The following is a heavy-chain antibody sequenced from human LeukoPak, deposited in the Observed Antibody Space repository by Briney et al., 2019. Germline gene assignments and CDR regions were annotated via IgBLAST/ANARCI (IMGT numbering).Heavy chain of an antibody. Sequence: SETLSLTCAVYGGSFSGYYWSWIRQPPGKGLEWIGEINHSGSTNYNPSLKSRVTISVDTSKNQFSLKLTSVTAADTAVYYCAVIAAAGTRYNWFDPWGQGTLVTASS. CDR3: AVIAAAGTRYNWFDP. V-gene: IGHV4-34*01. CDR1: GGSFSGYY. CDR2: INHSGST. D-gene: IGHD6-13*01. J-gene: IGHJ5*02.